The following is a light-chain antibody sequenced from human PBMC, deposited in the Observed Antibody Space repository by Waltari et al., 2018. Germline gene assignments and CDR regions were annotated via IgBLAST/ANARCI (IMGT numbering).Light chain of an antibody. CDR3: QNHERLPAT. J-gene: IGKJ1*01. CDR2: AAS. V-gene: IGKV3-20*01. CDR1: QSIGKY. Sequence: ELVLTQSPGTLSLSTGERATLSCRASQSIGKYLVWYQQKPGQAPRLLIYAASSRATGVPDRFSGSGSGTDFSLTISRLEPEDFAVYYCQNHERLPATFGQGTKVEIK.